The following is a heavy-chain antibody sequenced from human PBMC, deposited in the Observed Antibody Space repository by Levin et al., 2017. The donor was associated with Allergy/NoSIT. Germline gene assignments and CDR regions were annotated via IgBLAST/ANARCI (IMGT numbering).Heavy chain of an antibody. J-gene: IGHJ6*02. V-gene: IGHV4-39*07. D-gene: IGHD2/OR15-2a*01. CDR3: AGEPNSPYYYHYGLDV. CDR1: GGSISDDSYY. CDR2: IYYDASA. Sequence: PSETLSLTCTVSGGSISDDSYYWAWVRQPPGRGLEWLGSIYYDASAYYNPSLKTRLTISVDTSKNQFSLRVNSVTAADTAVYYSAGEPNSPYYYHYGLDVWGQGTTVTVSS.